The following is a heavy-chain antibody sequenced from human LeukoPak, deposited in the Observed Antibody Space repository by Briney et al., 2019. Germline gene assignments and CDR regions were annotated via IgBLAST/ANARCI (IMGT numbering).Heavy chain of an antibody. CDR3: AKEVADAFDI. J-gene: IGHJ3*02. Sequence: PGGSLRLSCAASGLAFNSYAMSWVRQAPGKGLEWVSGISGSGSKTHYADSVKGRFTISRDNSKNTLYLQMNSLRGEDTAVYYCAKEVADAFDIWGQGTMVTVSS. D-gene: IGHD2-15*01. V-gene: IGHV3-23*01. CDR2: ISGSGSKT. CDR1: GLAFNSYA.